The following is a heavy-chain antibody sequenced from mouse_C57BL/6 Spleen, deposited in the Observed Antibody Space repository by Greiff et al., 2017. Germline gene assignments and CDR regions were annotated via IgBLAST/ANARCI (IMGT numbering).Heavy chain of an antibody. CDR1: GYTFTSYW. Sequence: QVQLQQPGAELVKPGASVKLSCKASGYTFTSYWMPWVKQRPGQGLEWIGMIHPNSGSTNYKEKFTRKATLTVDQSSSTAYMQLSSLTSQDSAVYYCARAEDYDWYFDVWGTGTTGTVSS. D-gene: IGHD2-4*01. J-gene: IGHJ1*03. V-gene: IGHV1-64*01. CDR3: ARAEDYDWYFDV. CDR2: IHPNSGST.